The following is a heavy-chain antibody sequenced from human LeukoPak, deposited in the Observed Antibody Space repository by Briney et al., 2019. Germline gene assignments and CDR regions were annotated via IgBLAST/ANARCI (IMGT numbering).Heavy chain of an antibody. CDR2: IYYSGST. Sequence: PSETLSLTCTVSGGSISSSSYYWGWIRQPPGKGLEWIGSIYYSGSTYYNPSLKSRVTISVDTSKNQFSLKLSSVTAADTAVYYCARLPITMIVVVTDAFDIWGQGTMVTVSS. CDR1: GGSISSSSYY. D-gene: IGHD3-22*01. CDR3: ARLPITMIVVVTDAFDI. V-gene: IGHV4-39*01. J-gene: IGHJ3*02.